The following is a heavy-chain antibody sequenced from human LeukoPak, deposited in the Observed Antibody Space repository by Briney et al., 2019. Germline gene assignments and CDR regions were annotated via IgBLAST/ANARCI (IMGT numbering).Heavy chain of an antibody. Sequence: PGGSLRLSCAASGFTFDDYAMHWVRQAPGKGLEWVSGISWNSGSIGYADSAKGRFTISRDNAKNSLYLQMNSLRAEDTAVYYCAREFLHIVATEVAFDIWGQGTMVTVSS. CDR3: AREFLHIVATEVAFDI. J-gene: IGHJ3*02. CDR1: GFTFDDYA. V-gene: IGHV3-9*01. CDR2: ISWNSGSI. D-gene: IGHD5-12*01.